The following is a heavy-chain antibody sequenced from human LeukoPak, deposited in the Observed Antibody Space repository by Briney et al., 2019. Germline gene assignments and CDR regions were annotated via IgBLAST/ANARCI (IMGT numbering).Heavy chain of an antibody. D-gene: IGHD1-1*01. CDR1: GSSISSSYDY. V-gene: IGHV4-39*01. Sequence: SETLTLTCTVWGSSISSSYDYWGWIRQPPGNGVEWLGTIYYSRSTYYNPSLKSRVTISVDTSKNQFSLKVSSLTVPETAVYYCARHEDRNWYFDHWGQGTLVTVSS. CDR3: ARHEDRNWYFDH. CDR2: IYYSRST. J-gene: IGHJ4*02.